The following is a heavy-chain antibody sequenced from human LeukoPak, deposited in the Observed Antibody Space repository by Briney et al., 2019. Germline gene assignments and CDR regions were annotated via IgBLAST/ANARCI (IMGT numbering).Heavy chain of an antibody. J-gene: IGHJ6*03. CDR2: IYYSGST. V-gene: IGHV4-59*08. D-gene: IGHD3-3*01. CDR3: ARQRSTIFGVVIYYYYYYMDV. CDR1: GGSISSYY. Sequence: PSETLSLTCTVSGGSISSYYWSWIRQPPGKGLEWIGYIYYSGSTNYNPSLKSRVTISVDTSKNQFSLKLSSVTAADTAVYYCARQRSTIFGVVIYYYYYYMDVWGKGTTVTVSS.